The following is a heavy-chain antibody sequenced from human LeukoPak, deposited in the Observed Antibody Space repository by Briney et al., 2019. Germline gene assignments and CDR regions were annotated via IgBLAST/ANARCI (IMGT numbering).Heavy chain of an antibody. CDR2: ISAYNGNT. CDR3: AARVATIIGVRATTFGSFDY. J-gene: IGHJ4*02. V-gene: IGHV1-18*04. CDR1: GYTFTSYG. Sequence: GASVKLSCKASGYTFTSYGISWVRQAPGQGLEWMGWISAYNGNTNYAQELQGRVTMTTDTSTSTAYMELRSLRSDDTAVYYCAARVATIIGVRATTFGSFDYWGQGTLVTVSS. D-gene: IGHD5-12*01.